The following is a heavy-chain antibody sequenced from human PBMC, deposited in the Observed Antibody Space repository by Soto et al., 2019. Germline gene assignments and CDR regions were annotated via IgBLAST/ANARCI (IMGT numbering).Heavy chain of an antibody. J-gene: IGHJ4*02. CDR1: GGSFSGYY. Sequence: PSETLSLTCAVYGGSFSGYYWSWIRQPPGKGLEWIGEINHSGSTNYNPSLKSRVTISVDTSKNQFSLKLSSVTAADTAVYYCARGWSTVTTPGDYWGQGTLVTVSS. CDR3: ARGWSTVTTPGDY. D-gene: IGHD4-17*01. V-gene: IGHV4-34*01. CDR2: INHSGST.